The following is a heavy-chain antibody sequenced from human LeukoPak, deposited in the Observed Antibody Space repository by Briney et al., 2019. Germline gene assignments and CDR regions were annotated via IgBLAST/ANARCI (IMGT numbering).Heavy chain of an antibody. CDR1: GGSISGYY. D-gene: IGHD3-3*01. Sequence: SETLSLTCTVSGGSISGYYWSWIRQPPGKGLEWIGYIHYSGNTNYSPSLKSRVTTSVDTSKNQFSLKLDSVTAADTAVYCCARGHVGPGFFGVYNYYGMDVWGPGTSVTVSS. CDR2: IHYSGNT. V-gene: IGHV4-59*01. CDR3: ARGHVGPGFFGVYNYYGMDV. J-gene: IGHJ6*02.